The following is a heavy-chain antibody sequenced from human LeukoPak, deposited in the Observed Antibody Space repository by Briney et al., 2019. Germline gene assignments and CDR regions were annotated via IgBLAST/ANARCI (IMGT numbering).Heavy chain of an antibody. CDR3: ARGERSGIAAAGGREYFQH. J-gene: IGHJ1*01. CDR1: GGSLSSGGYY. D-gene: IGHD6-13*01. V-gene: IGHV4-39*07. Sequence: PSETLSLTCTVSGGSLSSGGYYWSWIRQPPGKGLEWIGSIYHSGSTYYNPSLKSRVTISVDTSKNQFSLKLSSVTAADTAVYYCARGERSGIAAAGGREYFQHWGQGTLVTVSS. CDR2: IYHSGST.